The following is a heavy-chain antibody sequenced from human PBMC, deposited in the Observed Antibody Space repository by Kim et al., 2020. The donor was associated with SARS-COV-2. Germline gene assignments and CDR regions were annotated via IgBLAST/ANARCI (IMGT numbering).Heavy chain of an antibody. CDR2: ISWNSGSI. V-gene: IGHV3-9*01. D-gene: IGHD3-10*01. Sequence: GGSLRLSCAASGFTFDDYAMHWVRQAPGKGLEWVSGISWNSGSIGYADSVKGRFTISRDNAKNSLYLQMNSLRAEDTALYYCAKDSTYMVRVGYFDYWGQGTLVTVSS. J-gene: IGHJ4*02. CDR3: AKDSTYMVRVGYFDY. CDR1: GFTFDDYA.